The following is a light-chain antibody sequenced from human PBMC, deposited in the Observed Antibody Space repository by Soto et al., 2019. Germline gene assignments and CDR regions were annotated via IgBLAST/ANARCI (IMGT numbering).Light chain of an antibody. V-gene: IGKV1-39*01. CDR3: QQSYSTPPWT. J-gene: IGKJ1*01. CDR1: QSISSY. Sequence: DIQMTQSPSSLSASVGDRVTITCRASQSISSYLNWYQQKPGKAPKLLISAASSLQSGVPSRFSSSGSSTDLTLPISSLQPEDFATYYCQQSYSTPPWTFGQGTKVEIK. CDR2: AAS.